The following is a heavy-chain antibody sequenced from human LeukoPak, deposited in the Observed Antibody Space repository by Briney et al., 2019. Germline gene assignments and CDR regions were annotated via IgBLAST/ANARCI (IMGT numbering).Heavy chain of an antibody. CDR3: AKTGGISGWYWDYFDY. CDR2: ISGSGGST. V-gene: IGHV3-23*01. CDR1: GFTFSSYA. D-gene: IGHD6-19*01. J-gene: IGHJ4*02. Sequence: GGSLRLSCAASGFTFSSYAMSWVRQAPGKGLEWASAISGSGGSTYYADSVKGRFTISRDNSKNTLYLQMNSLRAEDTAVYYCAKTGGISGWYWDYFDYWGQGTLVTVSS.